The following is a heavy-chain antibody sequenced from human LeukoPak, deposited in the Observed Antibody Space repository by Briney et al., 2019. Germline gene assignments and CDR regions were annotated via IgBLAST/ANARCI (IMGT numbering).Heavy chain of an antibody. Sequence: SETLSLTCTVSGGSISSYYWSWIRQPPGKALEWIGNMYYRGSTYYNPSLNSRVSMSLDTSKNQFSLRLSSVTAADTAVYFCVRSETIWYYFDYWGQGRLVTVSS. CDR2: MYYRGST. CDR3: VRSETIWYYFDY. V-gene: IGHV4-59*04. D-gene: IGHD1-7*01. J-gene: IGHJ4*02. CDR1: GGSISSYY.